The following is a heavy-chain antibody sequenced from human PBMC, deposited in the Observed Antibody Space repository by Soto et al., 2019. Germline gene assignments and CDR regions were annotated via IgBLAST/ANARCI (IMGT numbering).Heavy chain of an antibody. CDR1: QFTFGGLG. J-gene: IGHJ4*02. CDR3: VSWMSAHFDY. D-gene: IGHD2-2*03. Sequence: VLLLESGGGFVQPGGSGRLSCAAPQFTFGGLGLSWVRHSPGRGLEWVATISRDEDNTHYADSVNGRFTISKDRSTNTLQLHMASLRAEATAMYYCVSWMSAHFDYWGRGTLVTVSS. V-gene: IGHV3-23*01. CDR2: ISRDEDNT.